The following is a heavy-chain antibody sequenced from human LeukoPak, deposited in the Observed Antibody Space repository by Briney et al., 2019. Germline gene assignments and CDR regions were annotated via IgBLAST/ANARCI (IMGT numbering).Heavy chain of an antibody. J-gene: IGHJ4*02. Sequence: SETLSLTCTVSGGSISSYYWSWIRQPPGKGLEWIGFIYYSGTTNYNPSLKSRVTISVDTSKNQFSLKLSSVTAADTAVYYCARGVYIAAAQYAYWGQGTLVTVSS. CDR3: ARGVYIAAAQYAY. CDR2: IYYSGTT. CDR1: GGSISSYY. V-gene: IGHV4-59*01. D-gene: IGHD6-13*01.